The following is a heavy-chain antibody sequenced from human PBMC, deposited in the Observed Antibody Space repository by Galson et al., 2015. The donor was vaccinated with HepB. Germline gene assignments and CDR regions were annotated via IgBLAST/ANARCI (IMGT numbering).Heavy chain of an antibody. J-gene: IGHJ4*02. CDR3: AKPFVVVPAAISY. V-gene: IGHV3-23*01. CDR1: GFTLKNYG. D-gene: IGHD2-2*02. CDR2: ISGSGGST. Sequence: SLRLSCAVSGFTLKNYGMTWVRQAPGKGLEWVSAISGSGGSTYYADSVKGRFAISRDDSKNTLYLQMNSLRAEDTAVYYCAKPFVVVPAAISYWGQGTLVTVSS.